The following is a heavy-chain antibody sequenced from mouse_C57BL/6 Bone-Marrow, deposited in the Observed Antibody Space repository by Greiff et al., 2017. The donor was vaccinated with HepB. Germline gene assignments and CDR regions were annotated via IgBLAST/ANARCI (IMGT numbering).Heavy chain of an antibody. CDR3: TTWGGYAMDY. V-gene: IGHV14-4*01. Sequence: VQLQQSGAELVRPGASVKLSCTASGFNIKDDYMHWVKQRPEQGLEWIGWIDPENGDTEYASKFQGKAPITADTSSNTAYLQLSSRTSEDTAVYYCTTWGGYAMDYWGQGTSVTVSS. CDR2: IDPENGDT. CDR1: GFNIKDDY. J-gene: IGHJ4*01.